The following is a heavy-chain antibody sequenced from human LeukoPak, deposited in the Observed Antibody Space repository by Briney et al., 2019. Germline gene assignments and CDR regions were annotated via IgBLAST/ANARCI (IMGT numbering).Heavy chain of an antibody. CDR2: INAGNGNT. D-gene: IGHD2-21*02. CDR3: ARCLWSSGGGDCYVYFDY. J-gene: IGHJ4*02. CDR1: GYTFTSYA. V-gene: IGHV1-3*01. Sequence: ASVKVSCKASGYTFTSYAMHWVRQAPGQRLEWMGWINAGNGNTKYSQKFQGRVTITRDTSASTAYMELSSLRSEDTAVYYCARCLWSSGGGDCYVYFDYWGQGTLVTVSS.